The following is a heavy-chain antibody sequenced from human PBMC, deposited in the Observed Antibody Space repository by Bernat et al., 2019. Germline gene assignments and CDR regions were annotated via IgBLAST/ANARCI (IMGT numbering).Heavy chain of an antibody. CDR1: GFTFSSYG. V-gene: IGHV3-33*01. CDR2: IWYDGSNK. Sequence: QVQLVESGGGVVQPGRSLRLPCAASGFTFSSYGMHWVRQAPGKGLEWVAVIWYDGSNKYYADSVKGRFTISRDNSKNTLYLQMNSLRAEDTAVYYCARGYQNWYFDLWGRGTLVTVSS. J-gene: IGHJ2*01. D-gene: IGHD2-2*01. CDR3: ARGYQNWYFDL.